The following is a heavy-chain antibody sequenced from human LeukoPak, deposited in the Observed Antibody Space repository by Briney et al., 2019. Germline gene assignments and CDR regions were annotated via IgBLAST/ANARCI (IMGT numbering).Heavy chain of an antibody. D-gene: IGHD2/OR15-2a*01. CDR2: ISLYNGNT. CDR3: TRDRFQSFDI. Sequence: ASVKVSCKASGDTFTNYGFSLVRQAPGQGLEWMGWISLYNGNTKYAQKFQGRVTMTTDTSTSTAYMELRSLRSDDTAVYYCTRDRFQSFDIWGQGTMVTVSS. V-gene: IGHV1-18*01. CDR1: GDTFTNYG. J-gene: IGHJ3*02.